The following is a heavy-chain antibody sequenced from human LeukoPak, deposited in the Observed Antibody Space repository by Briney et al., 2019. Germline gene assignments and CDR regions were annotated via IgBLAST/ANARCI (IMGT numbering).Heavy chain of an antibody. J-gene: IGHJ4*02. CDR3: ASPTSSPRYRFGTGDVDH. D-gene: IGHD3-10*01. Sequence: PGGSLRLSCAASGFTVSSNYMSWVRQAPGRGLEWVSVIYSGGSTYYADSVKGRFTISKDNSKNTLYLQMNSLRTEDTAVYYCASPTSSPRYRFGTGDVDHWGQGTLVTVSS. V-gene: IGHV3-66*01. CDR2: IYSGGST. CDR1: GFTVSSNY.